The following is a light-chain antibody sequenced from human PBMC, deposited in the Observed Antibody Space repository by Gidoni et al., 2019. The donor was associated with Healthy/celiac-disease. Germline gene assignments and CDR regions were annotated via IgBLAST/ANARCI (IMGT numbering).Light chain of an antibody. CDR2: GNS. CDR1: SSNIGAGYD. J-gene: IGLJ1*01. CDR3: QSYDSSLSGYV. Sequence: QSVLTQPPSVSGAPGPSVTISCTGSSSNIGAGYDVHWYQQLPGTAPKLLIYGNSNRPSGVPDRFSGSKSDTSASLAITGLQAEDEADYYCQSYDSSLSGYVFGTGTKVTVL. V-gene: IGLV1-40*01.